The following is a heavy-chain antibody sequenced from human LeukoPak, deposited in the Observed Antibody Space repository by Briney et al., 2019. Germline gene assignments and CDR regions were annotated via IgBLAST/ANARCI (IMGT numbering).Heavy chain of an antibody. Sequence: SETLSLTCTVSGGSISSHYWSWIRQPPGKGLEWIGYIYFSGNTKYNPSLKNRVTISVDRSKSQFYLTLRSVTAADTAVYYCARDLNHGFNYYYYGLEVWGQGTTVTVSS. CDR2: IYFSGNT. J-gene: IGHJ6*02. CDR3: ARDLNHGFNYYYYGLEV. CDR1: GGSISSHY. D-gene: IGHD3-9*01. V-gene: IGHV4-59*11.